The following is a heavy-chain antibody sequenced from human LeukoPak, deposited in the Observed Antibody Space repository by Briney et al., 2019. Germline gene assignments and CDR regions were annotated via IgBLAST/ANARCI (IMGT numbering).Heavy chain of an antibody. D-gene: IGHD2-2*01. V-gene: IGHV3-30*03. CDR2: ISYDGSNI. CDR3: AREVPAAVYGMDV. J-gene: IGHJ6*02. CDR1: GFTSSSYG. Sequence: PGGSLRLSCAASGFTSSSYGMHWVRQAPGKGLEWVAVISYDGSNIYYVDSVKGRFTISRDNSKNTLYLQMNSLRAEDTAVYYCAREVPAAVYGMDVWGQGTTVTASS.